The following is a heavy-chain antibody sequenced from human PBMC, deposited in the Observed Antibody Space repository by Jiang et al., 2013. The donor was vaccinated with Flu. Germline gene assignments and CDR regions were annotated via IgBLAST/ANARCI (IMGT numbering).Heavy chain of an antibody. CDR3: AGYSSGSHVFDP. CDR1: GGSISSYY. CDR2: IYYSGST. V-gene: IGHV4-59*08. D-gene: IGHD6-19*01. J-gene: IGHJ5*02. Sequence: GPGLVKPSETLSLTCTVSGGSISSYYWSWIRQPPGKGPEWIGYIYYSGSTNYNPSLKSRVTISVDTSKNQFSLKLSSVTAADTAVYYCAGYSSGSHVFDPWGPGNPGHRLL.